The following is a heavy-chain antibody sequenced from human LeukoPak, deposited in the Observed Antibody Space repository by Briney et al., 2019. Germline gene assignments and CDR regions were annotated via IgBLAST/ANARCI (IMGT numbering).Heavy chain of an antibody. CDR3: VREIYSSGWGPGY. Sequence: VASVKVSCTASGYTFTGYYMHWVRQAPGQGLEWMGWINPNSGGTNYAQKFQGRVTMTRDTSISTAYMELSRLRSDDTAVYYCVREIYSSGWGPGYWGQGTLVTVSS. J-gene: IGHJ4*02. CDR1: GYTFTGYY. CDR2: INPNSGGT. V-gene: IGHV1-2*02. D-gene: IGHD6-19*01.